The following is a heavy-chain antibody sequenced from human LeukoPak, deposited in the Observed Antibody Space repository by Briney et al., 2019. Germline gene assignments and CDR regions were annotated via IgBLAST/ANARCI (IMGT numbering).Heavy chain of an antibody. V-gene: IGHV3-23*01. CDR3: ATYSSGWSLGGY. CDR1: GFTFSSYA. Sequence: GGSLRLSCAASGFTFSSYAMSWVRQAPGKGLEWVSGISASGSSTYYADSVKGRFTISRDTSQNTLYLQMNSLRAEDTAVYYCATYSSGWSLGGYWGQGTLVTVSS. CDR2: ISASGSST. D-gene: IGHD6-19*01. J-gene: IGHJ4*02.